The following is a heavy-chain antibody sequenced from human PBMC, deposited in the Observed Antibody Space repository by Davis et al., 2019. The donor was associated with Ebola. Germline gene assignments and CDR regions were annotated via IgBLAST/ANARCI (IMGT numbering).Heavy chain of an antibody. D-gene: IGHD5-18*01. V-gene: IGHV3-30-3*01. CDR1: GFTFSSYA. Sequence: LSLTCAASGFTFSSYAMHWVRQAPGKGLEWVAVISYDGSNKYYADSVKGRFTISRDNSKNTLYLQMNSLRAEDTAVYYCARSTAMVRWGQGTLVTVSS. CDR3: ARSTAMVR. J-gene: IGHJ4*02. CDR2: ISYDGSNK.